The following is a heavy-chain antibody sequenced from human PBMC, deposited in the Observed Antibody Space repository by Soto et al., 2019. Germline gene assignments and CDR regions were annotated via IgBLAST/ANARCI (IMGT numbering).Heavy chain of an antibody. V-gene: IGHV3-33*01. J-gene: IGHJ6*03. CDR3: ARDASYYYLDG. Sequence: GGSLRLSCAASGFTFSSYGMHWVRQAPGKGLVWVAVIYNDGSSKYYADSVRGRFTISRDNAKNTLYLEMNGLRAEDTAVYFCARDASYYYLDGRGKGTTVTLSS. CDR2: IYNDGSSK. CDR1: GFTFSSYG.